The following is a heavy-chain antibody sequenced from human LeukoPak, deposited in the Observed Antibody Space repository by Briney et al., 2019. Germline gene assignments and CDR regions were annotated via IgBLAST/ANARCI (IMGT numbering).Heavy chain of an antibody. CDR1: GFTFSSYS. J-gene: IGHJ4*02. CDR2: ITSSSSDI. D-gene: IGHD3-9*01. V-gene: IGHV3-21*01. Sequence: GGSLRLSCAASGFTFSSYSMNWVRQAPGKGLEWVSSITSSSSDIYYADSVKGRFTISRDNAKNSLYLQMNSLRDEDTAVYYCARDTEHLYFVFDHWGQGTLVTVSS. CDR3: ARDTEHLYFVFDH.